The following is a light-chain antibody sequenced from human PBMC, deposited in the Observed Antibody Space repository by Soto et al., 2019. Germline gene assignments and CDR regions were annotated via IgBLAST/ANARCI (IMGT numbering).Light chain of an antibody. V-gene: IGLV2-14*03. CDR2: DVS. J-gene: IGLJ1*01. Sequence: QSVLTQPASVSGAPGQSITISCTGTDSDVGGFNYVSWYQQYPGKAPKLMIYDVSDRPSGVSNRFSGSKSGNTASLTVSGLQADDEADYYCSSYAGSDVFVFGTGTKVTVL. CDR1: DSDVGGFNY. CDR3: SSYAGSDVFV.